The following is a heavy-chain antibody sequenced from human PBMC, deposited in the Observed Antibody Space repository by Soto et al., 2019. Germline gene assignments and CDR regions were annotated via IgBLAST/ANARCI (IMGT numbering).Heavy chain of an antibody. V-gene: IGHV3-30-3*01. CDR3: ARDRKYYFDY. CDR1: GFTFINNA. CDR2: MSSDGSNE. Sequence: PGGSLRLSCEDSGFTFINNAMHWVRQAPGKGLEWVAFMSSDGSNEYYADSVKGRFTISRDNSKKTLFLQMNSPRTEDTAVYYCARDRKYYFDYWGQGTLVTVSS. J-gene: IGHJ4*02.